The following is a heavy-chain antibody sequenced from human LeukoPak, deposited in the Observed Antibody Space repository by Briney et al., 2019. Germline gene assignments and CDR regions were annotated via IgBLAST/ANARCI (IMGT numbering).Heavy chain of an antibody. D-gene: IGHD2-2*01. CDR3: ARALHCTTTSCYGAYYMDV. CDR1: GFTFSSYE. J-gene: IGHJ6*03. Sequence: GGSLRLSCAASGFTFSSYEMNWVRQAPGKGLEWVSYISSSGTTIYYADSVKGRFTISRDNAKNSLYLQVNSLRAEDTAVYYCARALHCTTTSCYGAYYMDVWGKGTTVTISS. V-gene: IGHV3-48*03. CDR2: ISSSGTTI.